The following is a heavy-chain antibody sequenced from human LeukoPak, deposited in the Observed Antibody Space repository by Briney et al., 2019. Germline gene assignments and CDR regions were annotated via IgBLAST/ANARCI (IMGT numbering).Heavy chain of an antibody. CDR2: IYPGDSDP. CDR1: GYSFTSYW. CDR3: AILGGSWNNNWFDP. Sequence: GGSLKISCKGSGYSFTSYWIGWVRQMPGKGLGGMGIIYPGDSDPRYSPSCQGQVTISADKSISTAYLQWSSLKASDTAMHYCAILGGSWNNNWFDPWGQGTLVTVSS. D-gene: IGHD1-26*01. V-gene: IGHV5-51*01. J-gene: IGHJ5*02.